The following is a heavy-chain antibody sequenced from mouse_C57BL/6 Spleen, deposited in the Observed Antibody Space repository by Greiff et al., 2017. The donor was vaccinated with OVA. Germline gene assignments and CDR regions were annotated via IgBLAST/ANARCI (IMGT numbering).Heavy chain of an antibody. CDR2: INPGSGGT. Sequence: VKLQESGAELVRPGTSVKVSCKASGYAFTNYLIEWVKQRPGQGLEWIGVINPGSGGTNYNEKFKGKATLTADKSSSTAYMQLSSLTSEDSAVYVCARGTGYYGPFDYWGQGTTLTVSS. J-gene: IGHJ2*01. CDR3: ARGTGYYGPFDY. CDR1: GYAFTNYL. D-gene: IGHD1-1*01. V-gene: IGHV1-54*01.